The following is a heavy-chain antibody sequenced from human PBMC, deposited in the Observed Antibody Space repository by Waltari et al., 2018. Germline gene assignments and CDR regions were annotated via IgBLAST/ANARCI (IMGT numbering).Heavy chain of an antibody. CDR3: AGDELRYSGMDV. J-gene: IGHJ6*02. CDR1: GGSISSYY. D-gene: IGHD1-7*01. CDR2: IHYSGSS. Sequence: QVQLQESGPGLVKPSETLSLTCTVSGGSISSYYSSGIRQPPGKGREWIGYIHYSGSSNYSPTLTSRVTISVDTSKSRFSLKLSSVPAANTVVYFCAGDELRYSGMDVGGRGTTVTVS. V-gene: IGHV4-59*01.